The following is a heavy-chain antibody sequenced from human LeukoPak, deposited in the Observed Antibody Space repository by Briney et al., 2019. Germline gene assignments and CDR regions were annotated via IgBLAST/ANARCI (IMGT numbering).Heavy chain of an antibody. CDR3: ARGSDYTWGG. V-gene: IGHV3-30-3*01. CDR2: ISYDGSNK. J-gene: IGHJ4*01. CDR1: GFTFSSYA. Sequence: GGSLRLSCAASGFTFSSYAMHWVRQAPGKGLEWVAVISYDGSNKYYADSVKGRFTISRDNSKNTLYLQMNSLRAEDTAVYYCARGSDYTWGGWGQGTLVTVSS. D-gene: IGHD3-10*01.